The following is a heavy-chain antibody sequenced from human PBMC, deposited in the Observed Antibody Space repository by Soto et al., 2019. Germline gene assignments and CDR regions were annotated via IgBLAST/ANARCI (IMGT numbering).Heavy chain of an antibody. J-gene: IGHJ4*02. Sequence: QVHLVESGGGLVKPGGSLRLSCAASGFTLSDYYMSWIRQAPGKGLECVSYISSSSRTIYYADSVRGRFTISRDNAENSVYLQMNSLRAEDTALYYCARNSEHFDYWGQGIMVTVSS. D-gene: IGHD3-3*02. CDR3: ARNSEHFDY. CDR2: ISSSSRTI. CDR1: GFTLSDYY. V-gene: IGHV3-11*01.